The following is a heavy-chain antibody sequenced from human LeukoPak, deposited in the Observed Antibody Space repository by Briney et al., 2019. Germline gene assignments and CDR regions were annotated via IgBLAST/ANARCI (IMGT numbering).Heavy chain of an antibody. J-gene: IGHJ4*02. Sequence: GASVKVSCKASGYTFTSYDINWVRQATGQGLEWMGWMNPNSGNTGYAQKFQGRVTMTRNTSISTAYMELSSLRSEDTAVYYCARGLPTDRLLDFDYWGQGTLVTVSS. D-gene: IGHD2-8*02. CDR2: MNPNSGNT. CDR1: GYTFTSYD. CDR3: ARGLPTDRLLDFDY. V-gene: IGHV1-8*01.